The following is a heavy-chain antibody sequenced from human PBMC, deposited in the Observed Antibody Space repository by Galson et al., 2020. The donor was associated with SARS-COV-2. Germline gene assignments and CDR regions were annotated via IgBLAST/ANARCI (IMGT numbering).Heavy chain of an antibody. J-gene: IGHJ4*02. CDR3: ARDPEQQLVHFDY. Sequence: GGSLRLSCAASGFTFSSYWMSWVRQAPGKGLEWLANIKQDGSEKYYVDSVKGRFTISRDNAKNSLYLQMNSLRAEDTAVDYCARDPEQQLVHFDYWGQVTLVTVSS. CDR1: GFTFSSYW. V-gene: IGHV3-7*03. D-gene: IGHD6-13*01. CDR2: IKQDGSEK.